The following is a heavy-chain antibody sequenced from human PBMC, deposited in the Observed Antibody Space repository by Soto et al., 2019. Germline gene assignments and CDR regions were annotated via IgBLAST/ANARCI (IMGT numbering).Heavy chain of an antibody. J-gene: IGHJ2*01. CDR3: ARELRGNWYFDL. V-gene: IGHV1-69*13. CDR1: GGTFSSYA. CDR2: IIPIFGTA. Sequence: ASVKVSCKASGGTFSSYAISWVRQAPGQGLEWMGGIIPIFGTANYAQKFQGRVTITADESTSTAYMELSSLRSEDTAVYYCARELRGNWYFDLWGRGTLVTVSS. D-gene: IGHD3-10*01.